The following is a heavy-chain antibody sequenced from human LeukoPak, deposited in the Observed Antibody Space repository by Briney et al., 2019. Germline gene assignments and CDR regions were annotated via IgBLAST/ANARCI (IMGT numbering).Heavy chain of an antibody. CDR2: IYYSGST. CDR1: GGSISSSSYY. CDR3: ASQTYYYGSGSYYQVDY. Sequence: PSETLSLTCTVSGGSISSSSYYWGGIRQPPGKGLEWIGSIYYSGSTYYNPSLKSRVTISVDTSKNQFSLKLSSVTAADTAVYYCASQTYYYGSGSYYQVDYWGQGTLVTVSS. V-gene: IGHV4-39*01. J-gene: IGHJ4*02. D-gene: IGHD3-10*01.